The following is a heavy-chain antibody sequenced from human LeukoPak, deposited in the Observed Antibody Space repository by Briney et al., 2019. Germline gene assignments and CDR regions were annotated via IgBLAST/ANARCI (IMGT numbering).Heavy chain of an antibody. CDR3: ARDYPVISAPGASDF. Sequence: GASVKVSCTSSGYIFTSYGISWVRQAPGQGLEWMGWISVYNGDTTYAQKLQGRVTLTTDTSTTTAYMELRSLRYDDTAVYYCARDYPVISAPGASDFWGQGTLVTVSS. CDR1: GYIFTSYG. CDR2: ISVYNGDT. J-gene: IGHJ4*02. D-gene: IGHD4-23*01. V-gene: IGHV1-18*01.